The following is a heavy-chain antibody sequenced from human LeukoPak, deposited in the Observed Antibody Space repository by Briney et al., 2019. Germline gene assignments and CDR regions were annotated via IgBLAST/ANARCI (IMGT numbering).Heavy chain of an antibody. CDR3: ARLYSGSHPFDY. D-gene: IGHD1-26*01. CDR1: GGTFSSYA. J-gene: IGHJ4*02. Sequence: SVKVSCKASGGTFSSYAISWVRQAPGQGLEWMGGIIPIFGTANYAQKFQGRVTITTDESTCTAYMELSSLRSEDTAVYYCARLYSGSHPFDYWGQGTLVTVSS. CDR2: IIPIFGTA. V-gene: IGHV1-69*05.